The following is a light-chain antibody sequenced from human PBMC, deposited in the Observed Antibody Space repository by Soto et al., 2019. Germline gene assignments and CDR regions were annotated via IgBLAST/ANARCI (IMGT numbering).Light chain of an antibody. J-gene: IGLJ2*01. V-gene: IGLV2-14*03. Sequence: QSALTQPASVSGSPGQSITISCTGTSSDVGGYDYVSWYQQHPGKVPKLMIYEVFRRPSGISDRFSGSKSGNTASLTLSGLQAEDEADYYCCSYTTTSTFVFGGGTKVTVL. CDR1: SSDVGGYDY. CDR2: EVF. CDR3: CSYTTTSTFV.